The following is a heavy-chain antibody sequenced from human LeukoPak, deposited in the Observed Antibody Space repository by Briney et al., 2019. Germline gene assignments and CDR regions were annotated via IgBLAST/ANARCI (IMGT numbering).Heavy chain of an antibody. D-gene: IGHD3-3*01. V-gene: IGHV3-23*01. J-gene: IGHJ4*02. CDR2: ISGSGGST. Sequence: GGSLRLSCAASGFTFSSYAMSWVRQAPGKGLEWVSAISGSGGSTYYADSVKGRFTISRDNAKNSLYLQMNSLRAEDTAVYYCARLYYDFWSGYFYFDYWGQGTLGTVSS. CDR1: GFTFSSYA. CDR3: ARLYYDFWSGYFYFDY.